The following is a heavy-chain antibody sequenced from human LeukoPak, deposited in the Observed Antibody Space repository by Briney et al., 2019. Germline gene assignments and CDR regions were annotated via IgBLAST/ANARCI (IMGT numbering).Heavy chain of an antibody. Sequence: GGSLRLSCAASGFTVSSNYMSWVRQAPGEGLEWVSVIYSGGSTYYADSVKGRFTISRDNSKNTLYLQMNSLRAEDTAVYYCARTAPIFGVVRAFDYWGQGTLVTVSS. J-gene: IGHJ4*02. CDR2: IYSGGST. CDR3: ARTAPIFGVVRAFDY. V-gene: IGHV3-66*02. CDR1: GFTVSSNY. D-gene: IGHD3-3*01.